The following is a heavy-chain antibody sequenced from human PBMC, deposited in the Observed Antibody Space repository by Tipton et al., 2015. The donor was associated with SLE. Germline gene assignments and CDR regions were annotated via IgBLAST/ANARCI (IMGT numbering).Heavy chain of an antibody. V-gene: IGHV4-38-2*01. CDR2: LYHRGST. D-gene: IGHD2-15*01. J-gene: IGHJ4*02. Sequence: TLSLTCAVSGYSITSGDYWGWIRQPPGKGLEWVGSLYHRGSTYYNSSLKSRVTISTDTSKNEIYLKLTSVTATDTAVYYCAGAWQGYCSGGTCYVLDYWGQGTLVTVSS. CDR1: GYSITSGDY. CDR3: AGAWQGYCSGGTCYVLDY.